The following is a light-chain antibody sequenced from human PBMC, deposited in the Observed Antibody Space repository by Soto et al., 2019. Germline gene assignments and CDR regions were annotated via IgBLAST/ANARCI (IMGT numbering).Light chain of an antibody. V-gene: IGLV2-8*01. CDR2: EVT. CDR3: SSPAGLNNVV. Sequence: QSALTQPPSASGSPGQSVTISGTGPSSYVGGYNYVSWYQQHPGKAPKLMIYEVTTRTSGVPDRFSGSKSVNTASLTVAGLRAEVEADYYCSSPAGLNNVVFCGVTTLTVL. J-gene: IGLJ3*02. CDR1: SSYVGGYNY.